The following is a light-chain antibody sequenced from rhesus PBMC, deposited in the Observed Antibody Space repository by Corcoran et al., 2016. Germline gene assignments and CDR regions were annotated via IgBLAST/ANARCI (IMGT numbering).Light chain of an antibody. Sequence: EIVMTQSPATLSLSPGERATLSCRARQSVNSRLAWYQQKPGPAPRLLIYDASTRATGIPDRFRGSGSGTEFTLTISSLEPEDVVVYYCQQDYSWPPTFGQGTKVEIK. J-gene: IGKJ1*01. CDR1: QSVNSR. CDR2: DAS. CDR3: QQDYSWPPT. V-gene: IGKV3-17*03.